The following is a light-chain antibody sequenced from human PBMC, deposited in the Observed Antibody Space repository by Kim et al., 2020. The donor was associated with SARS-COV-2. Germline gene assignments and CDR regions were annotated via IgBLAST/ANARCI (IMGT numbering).Light chain of an antibody. V-gene: IGLV2-8*01. Sequence: QSALTQPRSASGSPGQSFTISCTGTSSDIGGYNYVTWYQQYPGKAPKLMIYEVTKRPSGVPGRFSGSKSGNTASLTVSGLQAEDEADYYCSSYAGSNNFVFGTGTKVTVL. CDR2: EVT. CDR1: SSDIGGYNY. CDR3: SSYAGSNNFV. J-gene: IGLJ1*01.